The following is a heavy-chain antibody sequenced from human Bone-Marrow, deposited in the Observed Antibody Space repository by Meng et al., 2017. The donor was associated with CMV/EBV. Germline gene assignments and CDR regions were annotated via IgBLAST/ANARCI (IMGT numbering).Heavy chain of an antibody. J-gene: IGHJ4*02. Sequence: GSLRLSCTVSGGSVSSSSYYWSWIRQPPGKGLEWIGCIYNSGSTNYNPSLKSRVTISVDTSKNQFSLKLSSVTAADTAVYYCARGSTYSSSPFFDYWAQGTLVTVSS. D-gene: IGHD6-19*01. CDR1: GGSVSSSSYY. V-gene: IGHV4-61*01. CDR3: ARGSTYSSSPFFDY. CDR2: IYNSGST.